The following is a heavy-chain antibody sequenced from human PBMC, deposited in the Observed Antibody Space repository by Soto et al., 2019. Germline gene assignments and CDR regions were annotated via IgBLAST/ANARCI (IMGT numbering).Heavy chain of an antibody. J-gene: IGHJ3*02. CDR2: ISSSSSTI. CDR1: GFTFSSYS. Sequence: EVQLVESGGGLVQPGGSLRLSCAASGFTFSSYSMNWVRQAPGKGLEWVSYISSSSSTIYYADSVKGRFTISRDNAKNSMYLHMNSRRAEDTAVYYCARDRYEGGYGEAFDIWGQGTMVTVS. V-gene: IGHV3-48*01. D-gene: IGHD5-12*01. CDR3: ARDRYEGGYGEAFDI.